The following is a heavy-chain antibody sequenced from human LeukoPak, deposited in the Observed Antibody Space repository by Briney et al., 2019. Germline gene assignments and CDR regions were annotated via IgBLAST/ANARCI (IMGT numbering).Heavy chain of an antibody. CDR1: GVTFSRYS. D-gene: IGHD3-10*01. J-gene: IGHJ4*02. V-gene: IGHV3-21*01. Sequence: GGSLRLPCAASGVTFSRYSMNWVRQAPGKGLEWVSSISSSRSYIYYADSVKGRFTISRDNAKNSLYLQMNSLRAEETAVYYCARDMSASPNHLLLWFGEPLDYWGQGTLVTVPS. CDR3: ARDMSASPNHLLLWFGEPLDY. CDR2: ISSSRSYI.